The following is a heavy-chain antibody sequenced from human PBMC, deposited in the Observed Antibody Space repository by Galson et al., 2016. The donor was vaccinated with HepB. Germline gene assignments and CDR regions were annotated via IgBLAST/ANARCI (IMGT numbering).Heavy chain of an antibody. CDR3: AHSLYGDYSGGRYFDV. V-gene: IGHV2-5*01. CDR2: IYWNDDK. D-gene: IGHD4-17*01. Sequence: PALVKPPQTLTLTCTFSGFSLRTSGGGVGWIRQPPGKALVWLALIYWNDDKRYSPSLKSRLTVTKDTPKNQVVLTITNVDPVDTGTYFCAHSLYGDYSGGRYFDVWGRGTLVTVSS. CDR1: GFSLRTSGGG. J-gene: IGHJ2*01.